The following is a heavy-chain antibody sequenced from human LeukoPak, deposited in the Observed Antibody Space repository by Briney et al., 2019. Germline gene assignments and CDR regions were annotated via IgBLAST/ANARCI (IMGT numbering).Heavy chain of an antibody. CDR2: ISGSGGST. Sequence: GGSLRLSCAASGFTFSSYAMSWVRQAPGKGLEWVPAISGSGGSTYYADSVKGRFTISRDNSKNTLYLQMNSLRAEDTAVYYCAKRGPSTVTYNYYFDYWGQGTLVTVSS. D-gene: IGHD4-17*01. V-gene: IGHV3-23*01. CDR3: AKRGPSTVTYNYYFDY. CDR1: GFTFSSYA. J-gene: IGHJ4*02.